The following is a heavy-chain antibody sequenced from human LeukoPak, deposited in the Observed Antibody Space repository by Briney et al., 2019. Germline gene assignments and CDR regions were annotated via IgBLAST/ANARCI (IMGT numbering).Heavy chain of an antibody. Sequence: ASVKVSCKASGGTFSSYAISWVRQAPGQGLEWMGGIIPIFGTANYAQKFQGRVTITADESTSTAYMELSSLRSDDTAVYYCARDVYGSGSYGDYWGQGTLVTVSS. CDR1: GGTFSSYA. J-gene: IGHJ4*02. CDR3: ARDVYGSGSYGDY. CDR2: IIPIFGTA. D-gene: IGHD3-10*01. V-gene: IGHV1-69*01.